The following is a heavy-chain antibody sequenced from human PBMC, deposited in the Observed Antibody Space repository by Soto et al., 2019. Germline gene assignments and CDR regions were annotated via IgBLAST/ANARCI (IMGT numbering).Heavy chain of an antibody. CDR1: GGSISSYY. D-gene: IGHD6-13*01. CDR3: ARDGVSSWYDY. Sequence: SETLSLTCTFSGGSISSYYWSLIRQPPGKGLEWIGYIYYSGSTNYNPSLKSRVTISVDTSKNQFSLKLSSVTAADTAVYYWARDGVSSWYDYGGQGPLVTVSS. CDR2: IYYSGST. V-gene: IGHV4-59*01. J-gene: IGHJ4*02.